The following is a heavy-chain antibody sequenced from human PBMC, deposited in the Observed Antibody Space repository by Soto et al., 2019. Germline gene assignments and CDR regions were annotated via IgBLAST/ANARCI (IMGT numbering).Heavy chain of an antibody. V-gene: IGHV2-26*01. CDR2: IFSNDKK. J-gene: IGHJ5*02. D-gene: IGHD3-10*01. Sequence: QVTLKESGPVLVKPTETLTLTCTVSGFSLSNARMGVSWIRQPPGKALEWLAHIFSNDKKSYSTSLKSRLTISKDTSKSQVVLTMTNMDPVDTATYYCARIGRYGSGSDRWFDPWGQGTLVTVSS. CDR1: GFSLSNARMG. CDR3: ARIGRYGSGSDRWFDP.